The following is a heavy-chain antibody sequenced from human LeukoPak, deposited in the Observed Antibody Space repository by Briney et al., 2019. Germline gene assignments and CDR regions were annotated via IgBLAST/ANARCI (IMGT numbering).Heavy chain of an antibody. J-gene: IGHJ3*02. CDR1: GDSISSHY. CDR3: ARDPRTTVTEHDAFDI. V-gene: IGHV4-59*11. CDR2: IYYSGST. D-gene: IGHD4-17*01. Sequence: SETLSLTCTVSGDSISSHYWSWIRQPPGKGLEWIGYIYYSGSTNYNPSLKSRVTISIQTSKNQFSLKLSTVTAADTAVYYCARDPRTTVTEHDAFDIWGQGTMVTVSS.